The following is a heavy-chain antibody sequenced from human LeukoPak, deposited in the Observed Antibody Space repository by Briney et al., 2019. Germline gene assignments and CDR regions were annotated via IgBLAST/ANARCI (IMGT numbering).Heavy chain of an antibody. V-gene: IGHV3-9*01. J-gene: IGHJ5*02. CDR1: GFTFDDYA. CDR3: ARGGVGATTYVWFDP. Sequence: GGSLRLSCAASGFTFDDYAMHWVRQAPGKGLEWVSGISWNSGSIGYADSVKGRFTISRDNAKNSLYLQMNSLRAEDTALYYCARGGVGATTYVWFDPWGQGTLVTVSS. CDR2: ISWNSGSI. D-gene: IGHD1-26*01.